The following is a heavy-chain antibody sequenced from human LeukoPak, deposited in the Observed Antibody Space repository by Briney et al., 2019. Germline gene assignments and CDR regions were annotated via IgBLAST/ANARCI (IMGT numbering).Heavy chain of an antibody. J-gene: IGHJ4*02. V-gene: IGHV3-23*01. Sequence: GGSLRLSCAASGFTFNSYAMDWVRQAPGKGLEWVSAISGSGGSTYHADSVKGRFTISRDNSKNTLYLQVNSLRAEDTAVYYCAKDKDYYDSSGNFGNPTVFDYWGQGTLVTVSS. CDR2: ISGSGGST. D-gene: IGHD3-22*01. CDR3: AKDKDYYDSSGNFGNPTVFDY. CDR1: GFTFNSYA.